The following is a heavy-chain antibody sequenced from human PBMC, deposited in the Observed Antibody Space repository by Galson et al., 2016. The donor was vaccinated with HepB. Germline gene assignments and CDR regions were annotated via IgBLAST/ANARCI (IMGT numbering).Heavy chain of an antibody. J-gene: IGHJ5*02. V-gene: IGHV6-1*01. CDR2: AYYRSRWYN. D-gene: IGHD7-27*01. Sequence: CAISGDSVSTNSAAWNWIRQSPSRGLEWLGRAYYRSRWYNTYALSVKSRITINPDTSKNQISLQLSSVTPEDTAVYYWARAEANWDGGGDNWFDPWGQGTLVTVSS. CDR3: ARAEANWDGGGDNWFDP. CDR1: GDSVSTNSAA.